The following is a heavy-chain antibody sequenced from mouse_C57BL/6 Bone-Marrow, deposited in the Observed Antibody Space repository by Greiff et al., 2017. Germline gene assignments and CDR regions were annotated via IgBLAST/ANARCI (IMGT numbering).Heavy chain of an antibody. CDR3: ARGDYYGPWFAY. CDR1: GFTFSDYY. D-gene: IGHD1-1*01. CDR2: INYDGSST. Sequence: EVKVVESEGGLVQPGSSMKLSCTASGFTFSDYYMAWVRQVPEKGLEWVANINYDGSSTYYLDSLKSRFIISIENAKTILYLQMSSLKSEDTATYYCARGDYYGPWFAYWGQGTLVTVSA. J-gene: IGHJ3*01. V-gene: IGHV5-16*01.